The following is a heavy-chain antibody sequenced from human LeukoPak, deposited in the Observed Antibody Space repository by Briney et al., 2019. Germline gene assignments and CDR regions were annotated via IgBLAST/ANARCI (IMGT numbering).Heavy chain of an antibody. Sequence: PSETLSLTCTVSGDSISSYYWSWIRQPPGKGLEWIGYIYYSGSTNYNPSLKSRVTISVDTSKNQFSLKLSSVTAADTAVYYCARQREYCSGGSCYGAYYYGMDVWGQGTTVTVSS. D-gene: IGHD2-15*01. V-gene: IGHV4-59*08. CDR1: GDSISSYY. CDR3: ARQREYCSGGSCYGAYYYGMDV. J-gene: IGHJ6*02. CDR2: IYYSGST.